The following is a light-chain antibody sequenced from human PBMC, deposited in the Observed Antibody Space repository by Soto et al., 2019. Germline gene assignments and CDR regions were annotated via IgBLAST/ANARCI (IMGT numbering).Light chain of an antibody. CDR2: GAS. J-gene: IGKJ2*01. Sequence: ELVLTQSPGTLSLSPGERATLSCRASQSVRSSYLAWYQQKPGQAPRLLIYGASSRAAGIPDRFSGSGSETDFTLTISRLEPEDFAVYYCQRFDGSTGYTFGQGT. CDR1: QSVRSSY. V-gene: IGKV3-20*01. CDR3: QRFDGSTGYT.